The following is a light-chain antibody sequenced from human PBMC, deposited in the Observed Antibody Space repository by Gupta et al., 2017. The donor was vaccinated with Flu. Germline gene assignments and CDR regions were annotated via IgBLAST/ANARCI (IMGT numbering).Light chain of an antibody. CDR1: ISDIGGYKL. J-gene: IGLJ1*01. CDR2: EVN. V-gene: IGLV2-8*01. Sequence: QSAVTQPSSASGPHGQSVTTSCNGTISDIGGYKLVSLYQQYPGKVPKLMIYEVNKWPSGVPNRFAGAKSGNTASLTVSGLQAEDEAYYYCSADAGANNVYVFGTGTKVTVL. CDR3: SADAGANNVYV.